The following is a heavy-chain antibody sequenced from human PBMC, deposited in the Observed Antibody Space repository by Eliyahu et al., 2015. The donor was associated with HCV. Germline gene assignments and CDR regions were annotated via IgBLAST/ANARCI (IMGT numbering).Heavy chain of an antibody. Sequence: EVQLVESGGGLVQPGGSLRLSCAASGFTFSSYWMHWVRQAPGKGLVWVSRINSDGSSTSYADSVKGRFTISRDNAKNTLYLQMNSLRAEDTAVYYCAREVRYYYDSSGYETYPGFDYWGQGTLVTVSS. V-gene: IGHV3-74*01. J-gene: IGHJ4*02. CDR1: GFTFSSYW. D-gene: IGHD3-22*01. CDR3: AREVRYYYDSSGYETYPGFDY. CDR2: INSDGSST.